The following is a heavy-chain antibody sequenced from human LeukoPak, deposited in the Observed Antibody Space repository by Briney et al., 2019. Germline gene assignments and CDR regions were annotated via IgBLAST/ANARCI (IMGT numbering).Heavy chain of an antibody. CDR1: GYNFTTYW. CDR2: IYPGDSDP. CDR3: ARGGYGGNRYYFDY. D-gene: IGHD4-23*01. Sequence: GESLQISCKGSGYNFTTYWIGWVRQVPGKGVEWMGTIYPGDSDPRYIPSFQGQVTISADKSISTVYLQWSSLKASDTAMYYCARGGYGGNRYYFDYWGQGNLVTVSS. J-gene: IGHJ4*02. V-gene: IGHV5-51*01.